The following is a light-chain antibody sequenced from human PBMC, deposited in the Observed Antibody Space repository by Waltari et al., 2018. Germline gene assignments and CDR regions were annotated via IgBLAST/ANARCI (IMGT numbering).Light chain of an antibody. Sequence: TCRENQGNNIRLAWYQQKPGKAPKRLIYDASRLQTGVPSRFSGSEAGTDFTLTISSLQPEDFATYYCQQANRFPRTFGGGTKVELK. CDR1: QGNNIR. J-gene: IGKJ4*01. V-gene: IGKV1-12*01. CDR3: QQANRFPRT. CDR2: DAS.